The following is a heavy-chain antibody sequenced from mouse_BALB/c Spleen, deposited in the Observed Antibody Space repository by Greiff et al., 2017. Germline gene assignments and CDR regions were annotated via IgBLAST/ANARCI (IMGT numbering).Heavy chain of an antibody. V-gene: IGHV5-17*02. CDR3: ARGYAMDY. CDR2: ISSGSSTI. CDR1: GFTFSSFG. Sequence: EVKVVESGGGLVQPGGSRKLSCAASGFTFSSFGMHWVRQAPEKGLEWVAYISSGSSTIYYADTVKGRFTISRDNPKNTLFLQMTSLRSEDTAMYYCARGYAMDYWGQGTSVTVSS. J-gene: IGHJ4*01.